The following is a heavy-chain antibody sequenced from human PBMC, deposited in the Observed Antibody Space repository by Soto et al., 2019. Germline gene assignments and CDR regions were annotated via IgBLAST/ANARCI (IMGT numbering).Heavy chain of an antibody. V-gene: IGHV3-23*01. J-gene: IGHJ5*02. CDR2: ISGSGGST. CDR1: GFTFSNYA. D-gene: IGHD2-15*01. Sequence: EVQLLESGGGLVQPGGSLRLSCAASGFTFSNYAMSWVRQAPGKGLEWVSAISGSGGSTYYADSVKGRFTISRDNSKNTLYLQMNSLRAEDTAVYYCAKDRMPLADIVVVVAATNWFDPWGQGTLVTVSS. CDR3: AKDRMPLADIVVVVAATNWFDP.